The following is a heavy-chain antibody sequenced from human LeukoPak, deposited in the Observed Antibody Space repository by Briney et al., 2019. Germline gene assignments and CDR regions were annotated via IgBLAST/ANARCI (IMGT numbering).Heavy chain of an antibody. CDR2: ISGSGGST. D-gene: IGHD5-18*01. Sequence: GGSLGLSCAASGFTFSSYGMSWVRQAPGKGLEWVSAISGSGGSTYYADSVKGRFTISRDNSKNTLYLQMNSLRAEDTAVYYCARGGYSYDPYYYYYMDVWGKGTTVTISS. CDR3: ARGGYSYDPYYYYYMDV. V-gene: IGHV3-23*01. J-gene: IGHJ6*03. CDR1: GFTFSSYG.